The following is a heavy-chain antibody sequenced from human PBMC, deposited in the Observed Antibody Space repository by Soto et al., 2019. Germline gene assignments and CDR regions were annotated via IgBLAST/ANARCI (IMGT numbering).Heavy chain of an antibody. V-gene: IGHV1-58*02. CDR2: IVVGSGHI. D-gene: IGHD3-16*02. CDR1: GFTFINSA. CDR3: ARDHRYLAYGVTKNWFDP. Sequence: GASVKVSCKASGFTFINSAIQWVRQARGQRLEWMGWIVVGSGHINYAQKFQERLSITRDMSTSTAYMELGSLTLEDTAVYYCARDHRYLAYGVTKNWFDPWGQGTLVTVSS. J-gene: IGHJ5*02.